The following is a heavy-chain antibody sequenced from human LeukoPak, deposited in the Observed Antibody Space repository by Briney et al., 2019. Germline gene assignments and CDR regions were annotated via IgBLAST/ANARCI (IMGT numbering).Heavy chain of an antibody. J-gene: IGHJ4*02. Sequence: SGPTLVNPTPTLTLTCTFSGFSLSTSGVGVGWIRQPPVKALEWLALIYWDDDKRYSPSLKSRLTITKDPSKNQVVLTMTNMDPVDTATYYCAHRVAYYYDSSGYSFDYWGQGTLVTVSS. CDR2: IYWDDDK. V-gene: IGHV2-5*02. CDR1: GFSLSTSGVG. D-gene: IGHD3-22*01. CDR3: AHRVAYYYDSSGYSFDY.